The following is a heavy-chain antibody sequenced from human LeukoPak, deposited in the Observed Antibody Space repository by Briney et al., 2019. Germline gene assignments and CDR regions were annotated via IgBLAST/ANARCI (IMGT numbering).Heavy chain of an antibody. CDR2: IIPIFGTA. J-gene: IGHJ4*02. V-gene: IGHV1-69*06. Sequence: GASVKVSCKASGGTFTSYAISWVRQAPGQGLEWMGGIIPIFGTANYAQKFQGRVTVTADKSTSTAYMELSSLRAEDTAVYYCARWIVATTFDYGGQGTLVTVSS. D-gene: IGHD5-12*01. CDR1: GGTFTSYA. CDR3: ARWIVATTFDY.